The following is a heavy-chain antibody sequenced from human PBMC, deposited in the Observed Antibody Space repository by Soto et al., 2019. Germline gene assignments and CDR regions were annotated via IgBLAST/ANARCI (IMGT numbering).Heavy chain of an antibody. D-gene: IGHD3-10*01. J-gene: IGHJ4*02. Sequence: GSLRLSCAASGFTFSRHAMYWVRQAPGKGLEDVSAISSNGGSTYYANSVKGRFTISRDNSKNTLYLQMGSLRAEDMDVYYCARSGDNGYYFDYWGQGTLVTVSS. CDR2: ISSNGGST. CDR3: ARSGDNGYYFDY. CDR1: GFTFSRHA. V-gene: IGHV3-64*01.